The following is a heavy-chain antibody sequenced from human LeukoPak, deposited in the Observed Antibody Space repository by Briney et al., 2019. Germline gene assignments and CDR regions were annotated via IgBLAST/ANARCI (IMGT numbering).Heavy chain of an antibody. CDR2: IIPILGIA. D-gene: IGHD2-2*01. CDR1: GGTFTSYA. J-gene: IGHJ6*02. Sequence: GASVKVSCKASGGTFTSYAINWVRQAPGQGLEWMGRIIPILGIANYAQNFQGRVTITADISTGTAYMELSSLRSEDTAVYYCARDEDIVGVRSYYYYGMDVCVQGTTVTVS. CDR3: ARDEDIVGVRSYYYYGMDV. V-gene: IGHV1-69*04.